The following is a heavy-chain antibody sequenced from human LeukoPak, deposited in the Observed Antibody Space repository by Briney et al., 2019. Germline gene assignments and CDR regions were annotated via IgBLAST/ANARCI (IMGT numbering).Heavy chain of an antibody. Sequence: GGSLRLSCAASGFTFSSYAMHWVPQAPGKGLEWVAAISYDGSNKYYADSVKGRFTISRDNSKNTLYLQMNSLRAEDTAVYYCARDLNWGDSSLWGQGTLVTVSS. CDR1: GFTFSSYA. CDR3: ARDLNWGDSSL. V-gene: IGHV3-30-3*01. J-gene: IGHJ4*02. CDR2: ISYDGSNK. D-gene: IGHD7-27*01.